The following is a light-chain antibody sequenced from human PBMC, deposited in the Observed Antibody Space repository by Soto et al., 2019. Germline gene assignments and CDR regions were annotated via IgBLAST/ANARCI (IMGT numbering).Light chain of an antibody. Sequence: DIQMTQSPSSLSASVGDRVTITCRASQVITNSLAWYQQKPGKVPKLLIYAASTLQSGVPSRFSGSGSGTDFTLTISSLQPEDVATYYCQQYDTAPTWTFGQGTKVEI. CDR3: QQYDTAPTWT. CDR2: AAS. CDR1: QVITNS. V-gene: IGKV1-27*01. J-gene: IGKJ1*01.